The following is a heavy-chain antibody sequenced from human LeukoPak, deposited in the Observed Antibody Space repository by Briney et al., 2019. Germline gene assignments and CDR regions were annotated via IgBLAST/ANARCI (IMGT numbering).Heavy chain of an antibody. Sequence: GGSLRLSCAASGFTFSSYGMHWVRQAPGKGLEWVAVISYDGSNKYYADSVKGRFTISRDNSKNTLYLQMNSLRAEDTAVYYCARDVDQAAAPPERFDYWGQGTLVTVSS. V-gene: IGHV3-30*03. CDR1: GFTFSSYG. CDR2: ISYDGSNK. D-gene: IGHD6-6*01. J-gene: IGHJ4*02. CDR3: ARDVDQAAAPPERFDY.